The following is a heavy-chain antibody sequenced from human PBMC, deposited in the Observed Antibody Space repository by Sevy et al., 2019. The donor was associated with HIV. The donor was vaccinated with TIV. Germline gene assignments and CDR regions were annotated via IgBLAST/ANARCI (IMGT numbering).Heavy chain of an antibody. CDR3: ARGGYPDGYYYYYMDV. J-gene: IGHJ6*03. V-gene: IGHV1-69*06. CDR2: IIPIFGTA. CDR1: GGTFSSYA. D-gene: IGHD5-12*01. Sequence: ASVKVSCKASGGTFSSYAISWVRQAPGQGLEWMGGIIPIFGTANYAQTFQGRVTITADKSTSTAYMELSSLRSEDTAVYYCARGGYPDGYYYYYMDVWGKGTTVTVSS.